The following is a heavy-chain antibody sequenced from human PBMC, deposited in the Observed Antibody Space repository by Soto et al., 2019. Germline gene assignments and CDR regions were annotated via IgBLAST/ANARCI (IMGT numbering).Heavy chain of an antibody. CDR1: GFTFSNYA. J-gene: IGHJ4*02. CDR3: AKYDSPEPTRTFDS. Sequence: HPGGSLRLSCAASGFTFSNYAMAWVRQAPGKGLEWVSVIGSGGGDTQYADSVKGRFTISRDTSKATLYLQMNSLRVEDTAVYYCAKYDSPEPTRTFDSWGRGSLVTVSS. CDR2: IGSGGGDT. V-gene: IGHV3-23*01. D-gene: IGHD1-1*01.